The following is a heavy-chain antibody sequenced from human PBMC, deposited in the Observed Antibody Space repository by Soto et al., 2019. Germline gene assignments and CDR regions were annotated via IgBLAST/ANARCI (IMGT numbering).Heavy chain of an antibody. D-gene: IGHD2-8*01. V-gene: IGHV4-34*01. CDR2: INGSGSS. CDR1: GGPFTDYF. CDR3: ARGVRDCNNGRCHFYFDF. J-gene: IGHJ4*02. Sequence: SETLSLTCAVFGGPFTDYFWSWIRQSPEKGLEWIAEINGSGSSNYNPSLKGRVTISVDTSKNHFSLDLTSVTAADTAVYYCARGVRDCNNGRCHFYFDFWGQGTLVTVSS.